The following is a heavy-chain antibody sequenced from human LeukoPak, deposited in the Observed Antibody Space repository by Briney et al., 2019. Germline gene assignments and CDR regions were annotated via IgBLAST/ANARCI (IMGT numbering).Heavy chain of an antibody. Sequence: SETLSLTCTVSGVSISSGGYYWSWIRQHPGKGLEWIGYIYYSGSTYYNPSLKSRITISVDTSKNQFSLKLSSVTAADTAVYYCARFGSLREPIHDYWGQGTLVTVSS. CDR1: GVSISSGGYY. D-gene: IGHD3-16*01. V-gene: IGHV4-31*03. CDR2: IYYSGST. J-gene: IGHJ4*02. CDR3: ARFGSLREPIHDY.